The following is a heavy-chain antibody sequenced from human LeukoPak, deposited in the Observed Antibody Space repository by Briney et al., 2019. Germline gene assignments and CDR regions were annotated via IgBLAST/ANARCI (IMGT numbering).Heavy chain of an antibody. CDR3: AKASGSSGWYEGMAV. V-gene: IGHV3-30*18. D-gene: IGHD6-19*01. Sequence: PGGSLRLSCAAAGFTFSIYAMSWVRQAPGKGREWVSVISYDGSNKYYADSVKGRFTISRDNSKNTLYLQMNSLRAEDTAVYYCAKASGSSGWYEGMAVWGQGTTVTVS. J-gene: IGHJ6*02. CDR2: ISYDGSNK. CDR1: GFTFSIYA.